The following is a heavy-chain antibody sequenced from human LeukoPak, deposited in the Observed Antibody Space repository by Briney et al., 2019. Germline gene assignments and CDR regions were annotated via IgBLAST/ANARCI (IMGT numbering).Heavy chain of an antibody. V-gene: IGHV3-23*01. D-gene: IGHD3-9*01. CDR1: GFTFSSYA. CDR3: AKRASDWYYFDY. CDR2: ISGSGGST. J-gene: IGHJ4*02. Sequence: GGSLRLSCAASGFTFSSYAMSWVRQAPGKGLEWVSIISGSGGSTNYADSVKGRFTISRDNSKNTLYLQMNSLRAEDTAVYYCAKRASDWYYFDYWGQGNLVTVSS.